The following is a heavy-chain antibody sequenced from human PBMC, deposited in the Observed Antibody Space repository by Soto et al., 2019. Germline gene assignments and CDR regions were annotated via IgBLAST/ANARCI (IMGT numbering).Heavy chain of an antibody. D-gene: IGHD6-13*01. V-gene: IGHV3-23*01. Sequence: RGSLRLSCVASGFPFSSYSMTWVRQTPGKGLEWVSGISGSGGRTYYADSVKGRFTISRENSNNTLSLQMHILRVEDTAVYFCAKGGYSSLFDTWGQGKLVTVSS. J-gene: IGHJ3*02. CDR1: GFPFSSYS. CDR3: AKGGYSSLFDT. CDR2: ISGSGGRT.